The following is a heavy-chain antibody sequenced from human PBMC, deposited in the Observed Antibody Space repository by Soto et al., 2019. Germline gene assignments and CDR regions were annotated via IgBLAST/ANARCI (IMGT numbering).Heavy chain of an antibody. V-gene: IGHV1-69*04. CDR1: GGTFSSYT. Sequence: ASVKVSCKASGGTFSSYTISWVRQAPGQGLEWMGRIIPILGIANYAQKFQGRVTITADKSTSTAYMELSSLRSEDTAVYYCAREIGYSGYDPTVFDSWGQGSLVIVSS. J-gene: IGHJ5*01. CDR3: AREIGYSGYDPTVFDS. D-gene: IGHD5-12*01. CDR2: IIPILGIA.